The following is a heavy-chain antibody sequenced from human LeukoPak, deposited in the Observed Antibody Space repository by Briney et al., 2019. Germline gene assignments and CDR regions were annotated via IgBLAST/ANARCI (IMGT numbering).Heavy chain of an antibody. Sequence: SETLSLTCTVSGGSINSGSYYWSWIRQPAGRGLEWIGRIYTSGSTNYNPSLKSRVTISVDTSKNQFSLKLSSVTAADTAVYYCARFSSSAFDIWGQETMVTVSS. J-gene: IGHJ3*02. D-gene: IGHD6-6*01. CDR2: IYTSGST. V-gene: IGHV4-61*02. CDR3: ARFSSSAFDI. CDR1: GGSINSGSYY.